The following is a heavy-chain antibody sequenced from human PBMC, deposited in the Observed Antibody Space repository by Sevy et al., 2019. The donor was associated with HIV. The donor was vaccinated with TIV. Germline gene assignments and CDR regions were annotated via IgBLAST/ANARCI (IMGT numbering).Heavy chain of an antibody. J-gene: IGHJ1*01. CDR1: GFIFSNFA. V-gene: IGHV3-30*04. CDR2: TSYDGSHK. CDR3: ARGENDDEFFQY. D-gene: IGHD1-26*01. Sequence: GESLKISCTVSGFIFSNFAMHWVRQAPGKGLEWVAVTSYDGSHKYYADSVKGRFTVSRDNSRNILSLEMSSLRRDDTAVYYCARGENDDEFFQYWGQGTLVTVSS.